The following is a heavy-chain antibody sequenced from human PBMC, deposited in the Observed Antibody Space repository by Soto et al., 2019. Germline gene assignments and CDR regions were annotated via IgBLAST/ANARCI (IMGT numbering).Heavy chain of an antibody. CDR2: IMPLFGKP. CDR1: GVSFSGYA. J-gene: IGHJ4*02. V-gene: IGHV1-69*13. CDR3: ASASSTSWLYYFDY. Sequence: SVKVSCKASGVSFSGYAFSWVRQAPGQGLEWMGGIMPLFGKPDYAQKFQGRVTITADESTSTTYMELSSLRSEDTALYFCASASSTSWLYYFDYWGQGTQVTVSS. D-gene: IGHD2-2*01.